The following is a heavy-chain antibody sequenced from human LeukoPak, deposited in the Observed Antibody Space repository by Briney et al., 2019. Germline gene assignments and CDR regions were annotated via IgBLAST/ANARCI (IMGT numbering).Heavy chain of an antibody. J-gene: IGHJ6*02. Sequence: GRSLRLSCAASGFTVSSNYMSWVRQAPGKGLEWVSVIYSGGGTFYADSVKGRFTISRDNSKNTLYLQMNSLRAEDTAVYYCAREQSEYSSSSGGYYYGMDVWGQGTTVTVSS. D-gene: IGHD6-6*01. V-gene: IGHV3-53*01. CDR3: AREQSEYSSSSGGYYYGMDV. CDR1: GFTVSSNY. CDR2: IYSGGGT.